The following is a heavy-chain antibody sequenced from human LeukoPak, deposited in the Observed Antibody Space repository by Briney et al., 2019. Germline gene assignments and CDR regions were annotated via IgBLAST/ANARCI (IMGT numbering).Heavy chain of an antibody. D-gene: IGHD3-10*01. CDR3: ARVGDHFRWYLDL. V-gene: IGHV3-53*01. CDR1: GFTVSTKY. Sequence: GGSLRLSCAASGFTVSTKYMNWVRQAPGKGLEWVSILYSGSDTYYADSVKGRFTISRGSSKNILSLQMNNLRAEDTAVYYCARVGDHFRWYLDLWGRGTLVTVSS. J-gene: IGHJ2*01. CDR2: LYSGSDT.